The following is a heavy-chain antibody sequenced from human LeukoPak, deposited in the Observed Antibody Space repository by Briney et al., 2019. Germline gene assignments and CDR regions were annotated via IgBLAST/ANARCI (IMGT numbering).Heavy chain of an antibody. CDR2: IYYSGST. J-gene: IGHJ6*03. Sequence: SETLSLTCIVSGGSLSSSSYYWGWIRQPPGKGLEWIGNIYYSGSTYYNPSLKSRVTISVDTSKNQFSPKLSSVTAADTAVYYCAREVLLNYYYMDVWAKGPRSPSP. V-gene: IGHV4-39*07. D-gene: IGHD3-10*01. CDR1: GGSLSSSSYY. CDR3: AREVLLNYYYMDV.